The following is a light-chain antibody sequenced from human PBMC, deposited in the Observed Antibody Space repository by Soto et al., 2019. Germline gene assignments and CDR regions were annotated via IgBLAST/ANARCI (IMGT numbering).Light chain of an antibody. Sequence: QSVLTQPPSVSGAPGQRVTISCSGSSSNIGTYDVHWYQQLPGTAPKLLIQRNNQRPSGVPARFSGSKSGTSASLAISGLRSEDEADYYCGGWDDSLSGPVFGGGTKLTVL. J-gene: IGLJ2*01. CDR3: GGWDDSLSGPV. CDR1: SSNIGTYD. CDR2: RNN. V-gene: IGLV1-47*01.